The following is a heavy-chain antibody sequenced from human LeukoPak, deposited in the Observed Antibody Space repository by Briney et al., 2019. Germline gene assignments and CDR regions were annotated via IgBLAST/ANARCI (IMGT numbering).Heavy chain of an antibody. D-gene: IGHD5-24*01. CDR3: ASVEMATITY. CDR2: ISGSSSYI. Sequence: GGSLRLSCAASGFTFSSYSMNWVRQAPGKGLEWVSSISGSSSYIYYADSVKGRFTISRDNAKNSLYLQMNSLRAEDTAVYYCASVEMATITYWGQGTLVTVSS. CDR1: GFTFSSYS. J-gene: IGHJ4*02. V-gene: IGHV3-21*01.